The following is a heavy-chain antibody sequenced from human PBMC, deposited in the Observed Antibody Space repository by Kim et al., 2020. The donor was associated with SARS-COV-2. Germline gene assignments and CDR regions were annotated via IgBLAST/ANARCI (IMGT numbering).Heavy chain of an antibody. CDR3: ASSLVSSSWSIFSYYYYYMDV. Sequence: SVKVSCKASGGTFSSYAISWVRQAPGQGLEWMGGIIPIFGTANYAQKFQGRVTITADESTSTAYMELSSLRSEDTAVYYCASSLVSSSWSIFSYYYYYMDVWGKGTTVTVSS. CDR2: IIPIFGTA. CDR1: GGTFSSYA. D-gene: IGHD6-13*01. V-gene: IGHV1-69*13. J-gene: IGHJ6*03.